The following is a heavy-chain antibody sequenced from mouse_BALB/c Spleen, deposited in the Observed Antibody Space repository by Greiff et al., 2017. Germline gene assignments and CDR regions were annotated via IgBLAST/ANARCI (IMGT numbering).Heavy chain of an antibody. V-gene: IGHV1-5*01. Sequence: VQLQQSGAELAKPGASVKMSCKASGYTFTSYWMHWVKQRPGQGLEWIGAIYPGNSDTSYNQKFKGKAKLTAVTSTSTAYMELSSLTNEDSAVYYCTQLTGTVDVWGAGTTVTVSS. D-gene: IGHD4-1*01. CDR3: TQLTGTVDV. CDR1: GYTFTSYW. J-gene: IGHJ1*01. CDR2: IYPGNSDT.